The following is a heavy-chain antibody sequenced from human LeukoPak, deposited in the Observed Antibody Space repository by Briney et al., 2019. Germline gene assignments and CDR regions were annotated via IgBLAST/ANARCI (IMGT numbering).Heavy chain of an antibody. CDR2: ISSNVGST. Sequence: GGSLRLSCAASGFTFSNYAMTWVRQAPGKGLEWVSGISSNVGSTYYADSVKGRFTISRDNSKNTLYLQMNSLRVEDTAVYYCAKKMIVNDWGQGTMVTVSS. CDR1: GFTFSNYA. CDR3: AKKMIVND. J-gene: IGHJ4*02. V-gene: IGHV3-23*01. D-gene: IGHD3-22*01.